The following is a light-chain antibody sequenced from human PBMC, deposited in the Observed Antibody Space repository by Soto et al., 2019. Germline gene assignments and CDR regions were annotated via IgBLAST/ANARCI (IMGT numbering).Light chain of an antibody. CDR1: QSVSSSY. Sequence: EIVLTQSPGTLSLSPGERATLSCMASQSVSSSYLAWYQQKPGQAPRLLIYGASSRATGIPDRFSGSGSGTDFTLTISRLEPEDFAVYFCQQYGSSVKTFGQGTKGDIK. CDR3: QQYGSSVKT. CDR2: GAS. V-gene: IGKV3-20*01. J-gene: IGKJ1*01.